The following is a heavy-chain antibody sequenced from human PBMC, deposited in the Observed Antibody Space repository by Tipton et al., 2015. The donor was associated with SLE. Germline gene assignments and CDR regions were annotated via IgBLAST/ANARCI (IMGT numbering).Heavy chain of an antibody. V-gene: IGHV3-30*02. CDR3: AKGNQQFHPIDY. J-gene: IGHJ4*02. Sequence: SLRLSCAASGFTFSNYGMHWVRQAPGKGLEWLAFIRYDGSDDSYADAVKGRFTISRDNSKNTLYVQMNSLRSEDTAVYYCAKGNQQFHPIDYWGQGTLVTVSS. CDR2: IRYDGSDD. CDR1: GFTFSNYG. D-gene: IGHD1-14*01.